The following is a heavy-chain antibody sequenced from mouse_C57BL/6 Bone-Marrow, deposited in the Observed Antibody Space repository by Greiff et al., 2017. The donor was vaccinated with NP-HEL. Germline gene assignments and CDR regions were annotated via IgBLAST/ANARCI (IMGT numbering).Heavy chain of an antibody. CDR1: GYTFTSYW. Sequence: QLQQPGAELVKPGASVKLSCKASGYTFTSYWMHWVKQRPGQGLEWIGMIHPNSGSTNYNEKFKSKATLTVDKSSSTAYMQLSSLTSEDSAVYYCARETSTDWYFDVWGTGTTVTVSS. V-gene: IGHV1-64*01. CDR2: IHPNSGST. D-gene: IGHD1-1*01. CDR3: ARETSTDWYFDV. J-gene: IGHJ1*03.